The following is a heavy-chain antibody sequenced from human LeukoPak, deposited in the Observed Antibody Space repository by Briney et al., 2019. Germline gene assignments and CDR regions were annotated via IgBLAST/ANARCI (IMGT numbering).Heavy chain of an antibody. D-gene: IGHD3-10*01. V-gene: IGHV3-15*01. CDR3: TTGVTYYYGSGSYYRRVVFDY. CDR2: IKSKTDGGTT. CDR1: GFTFSNAW. Sequence: PGGSLRLSCAASGFTFSNAWMNWVRQTPGKGREWFGRIKSKTDGGTTDYAAPVKGRFTISRDDSKNTLYLQMSSLKTEDTAVYYCTTGVTYYYGSGSYYRRVVFDYWGQGTLVTVSS. J-gene: IGHJ4*02.